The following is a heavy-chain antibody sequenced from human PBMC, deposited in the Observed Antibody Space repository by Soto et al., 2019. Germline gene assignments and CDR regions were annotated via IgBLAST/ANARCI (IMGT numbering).Heavy chain of an antibody. CDR3: AKDLTSSWHLGDNWFDP. J-gene: IGHJ5*02. CDR2: ISYDGSNK. CDR1: GFTFSSYG. V-gene: IGHV3-30*18. D-gene: IGHD6-13*01. Sequence: PVGSLRLSCAASGFTFSSYGMHWVRQAPGKGLEWVAVISYDGSNKYYADSVKGRFTISRDNSKNTLYLQMNSLRAEDTAVYYCAKDLTSSWHLGDNWFDPWGQGTLVTVSS.